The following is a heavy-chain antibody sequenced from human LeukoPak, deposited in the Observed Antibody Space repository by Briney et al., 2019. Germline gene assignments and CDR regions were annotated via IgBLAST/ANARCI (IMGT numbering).Heavy chain of an antibody. CDR3: AREDSGGYVSFPS. J-gene: IGHJ5*02. CDR2: FNPYSYAT. CDR1: GYTFSDYY. V-gene: IGHV1-2*06. Sequence: ASVKVSCKASGYTFSDYYMHWVRQAPGQGGEWMGRFNPYSYATNYAQKFQGRVTMTRDTSINTAYMELSRLRSDDTAVYFCAREDSGGYVSFPSWGQGTLVTVSS. D-gene: IGHD5-12*01.